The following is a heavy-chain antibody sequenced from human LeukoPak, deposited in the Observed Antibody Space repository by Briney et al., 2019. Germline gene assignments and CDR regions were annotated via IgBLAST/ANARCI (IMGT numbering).Heavy chain of an antibody. V-gene: IGHV3-66*01. CDR2: IYSGGST. J-gene: IGHJ3*02. Sequence: GGSLRLSCAASGFTVSSNYMSWVRQAPGKGLEWVSVIYSGGSTYYADSVKGRFTISRDNAKNSLYLQMNSLRAEDTAVYYCARDGSGSGWFGELTLESDDAFDIWGQGTMVTVSS. CDR3: ARDGSGSGWFGELTLESDDAFDI. CDR1: GFTVSSNY. D-gene: IGHD3-10*01.